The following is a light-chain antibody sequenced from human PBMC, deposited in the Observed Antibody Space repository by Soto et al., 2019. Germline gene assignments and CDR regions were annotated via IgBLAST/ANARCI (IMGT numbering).Light chain of an antibody. CDR1: SSDVGDYNF. Sequence: QSVLTQPASVSGSPGQSITISCTGTSSDVGDYNFVSWYQHHPGKAPKLMIYDVSNRPSGVSSRFSGSKSGNTASLTISGLQAEDEADYYCSSYTTSRLVFGGGTKLTVL. CDR2: DVS. J-gene: IGLJ2*01. CDR3: SSYTTSRLV. V-gene: IGLV2-14*03.